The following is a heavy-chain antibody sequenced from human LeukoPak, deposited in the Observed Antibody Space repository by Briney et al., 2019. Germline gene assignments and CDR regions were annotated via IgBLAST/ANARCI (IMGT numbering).Heavy chain of an antibody. CDR3: VRHSSGTTYDH. CDR1: GGSIRGYY. D-gene: IGHD1-7*01. Sequence: SETLCLTCTVSGGSIRGYYWSWIRQPPGKGLEWIAYISQSGTTNYNPSLKSRVTISLDMSKNQFSLNLNSVTAADTAVYYCVRHSSGTTYDHWGQGNLVTVSS. CDR2: ISQSGTT. V-gene: IGHV4-59*08. J-gene: IGHJ5*02.